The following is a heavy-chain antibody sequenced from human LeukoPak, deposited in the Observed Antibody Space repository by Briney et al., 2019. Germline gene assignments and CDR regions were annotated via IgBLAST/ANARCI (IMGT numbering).Heavy chain of an antibody. Sequence: GGSRRLSCAASGFIFSNYWMAWVRQGPGEGPEWVANINQRGSEKYSVDSVRGRFTISRDNAKNSLDLQMNSLRVEDTAIYYCARLVVPPGNRGWYYEHWGQGTLVTVSS. CDR3: ARLVVPPGNRGWYYEH. CDR1: GFIFSNYW. CDR2: INQRGSEK. D-gene: IGHD2-2*01. J-gene: IGHJ4*02. V-gene: IGHV3-7*03.